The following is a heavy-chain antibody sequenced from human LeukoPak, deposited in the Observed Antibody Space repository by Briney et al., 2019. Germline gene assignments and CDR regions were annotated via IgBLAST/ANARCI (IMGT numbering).Heavy chain of an antibody. CDR2: IIPIFGTA. Sequence: SVKVSCKASGGTFISYAISWVRQAPGQGLEWMGGIIPIFGTANYAQKFQGRVTITADESTSTAYMELSSLRSEDTAVYYCARDLTYCGGDCYPHFDYWGQGTLVTVSS. D-gene: IGHD2-21*02. J-gene: IGHJ4*02. CDR1: GGTFISYA. CDR3: ARDLTYCGGDCYPHFDY. V-gene: IGHV1-69*13.